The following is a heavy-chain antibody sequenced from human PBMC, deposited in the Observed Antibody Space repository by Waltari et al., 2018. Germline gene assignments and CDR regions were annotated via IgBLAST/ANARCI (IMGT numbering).Heavy chain of an antibody. CDR3: AREIGYSGALDY. D-gene: IGHD2-15*01. CDR2: VSSDGSIT. Sequence: QVQLVESGGGVVQPGRSLRLSCAASGFTFINYAMQWVRQAPGKGLAWVAVVSSDGSITYYAESVKGRFTISRDNSKNTVYLQMSSLRAEDTGIYYCAREIGYSGALDYWGLGDLVTVSS. J-gene: IGHJ4*02. V-gene: IGHV3-30*15. CDR1: GFTFINYA.